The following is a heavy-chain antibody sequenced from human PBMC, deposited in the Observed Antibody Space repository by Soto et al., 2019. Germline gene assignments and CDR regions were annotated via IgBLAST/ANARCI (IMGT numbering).Heavy chain of an antibody. CDR1: GFTFSDYY. CDR3: AREYDYVWGSPHY. D-gene: IGHD3-16*01. J-gene: IGHJ4*02. Sequence: QVQLVESGGGLVKPGGSLRLSCAASGFTFSDYYMSWIRQAPGKGLEWVSYISSSGSTIFYADSVKGRFTISRDNTKNSLYLHMNSLRAEDTAIYYCAREYDYVWGSPHYWGQGTLVSVSS. CDR2: ISSSGSTI. V-gene: IGHV3-11*01.